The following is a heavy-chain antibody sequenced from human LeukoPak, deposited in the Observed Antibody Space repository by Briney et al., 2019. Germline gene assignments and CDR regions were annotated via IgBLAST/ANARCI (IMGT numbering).Heavy chain of an antibody. V-gene: IGHV3-21*01. CDR1: GFTFSSYS. CDR2: ISSSSSYI. Sequence: GGSLRLSCVVSGFTFSSYSMNWVRQAPGKGLEWVSSISSSSSYIYYADSVKGRFTISRDNAKNSLHLQMNSLRAEDTAVYYCAREIPGVYAFDIWGQGTMVTVSS. J-gene: IGHJ3*02. D-gene: IGHD6-13*01. CDR3: AREIPGVYAFDI.